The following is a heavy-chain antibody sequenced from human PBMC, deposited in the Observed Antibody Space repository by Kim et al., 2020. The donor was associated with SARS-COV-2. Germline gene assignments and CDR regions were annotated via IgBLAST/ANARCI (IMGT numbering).Heavy chain of an antibody. Sequence: GESLKISCKGSGYRFTSYWIGWVRQMPGKGREWMGISYPGDSDTRYSPSFQGQVTISADKSISTAYLQWSSLKASDTAMYYCARVSVPAAGTYYYYGMDVWGQGTTVTVPS. CDR1: GYRFTSYW. V-gene: IGHV5-51*01. D-gene: IGHD2-2*01. J-gene: IGHJ6*02. CDR3: ARVSVPAAGTYYYYGMDV. CDR2: SYPGDSDT.